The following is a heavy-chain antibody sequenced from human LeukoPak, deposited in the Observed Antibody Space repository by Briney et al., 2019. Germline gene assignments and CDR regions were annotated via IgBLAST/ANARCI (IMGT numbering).Heavy chain of an antibody. V-gene: IGHV4-4*07. CDR2: IYASGDT. D-gene: IGHD6-19*01. CDR3: ASGGMAGRWPLNY. CDR1: GDSMRKYC. J-gene: IGHJ4*02. Sequence: PSETLSLTCTVSGDSMRKYCWSWIRQPAGKGLEWIGRIYASGDTKYNPSLKSRVAMSVDTSKNYFSLKLTSVTAADTAVYYCASGGMAGRWPLNYWGQGTLVTVSS.